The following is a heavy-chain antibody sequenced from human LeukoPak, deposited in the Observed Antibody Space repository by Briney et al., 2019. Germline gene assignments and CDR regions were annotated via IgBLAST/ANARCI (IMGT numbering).Heavy chain of an antibody. D-gene: IGHD3-22*01. CDR1: GYSFTSYW. Sequence: GESLKISCKGSGYSFTSYWIGWVRQMPGKGLEWMGIIYPGDSDTRYSPSFQGQVTISADKSISTAYLQWSSLKASDTAMYYCARRVAYYDSSGYYDAFDIRGQGTMVTASS. J-gene: IGHJ3*02. CDR2: IYPGDSDT. V-gene: IGHV5-51*01. CDR3: ARRVAYYDSSGYYDAFDI.